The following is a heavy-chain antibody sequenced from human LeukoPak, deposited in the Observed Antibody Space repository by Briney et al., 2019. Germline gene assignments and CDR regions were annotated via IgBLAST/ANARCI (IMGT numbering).Heavy chain of an antibody. CDR2: INPNSGGT. D-gene: IGHD1-26*01. CDR3: ARRLDSGSYWREYNWFDP. V-gene: IGHV1-2*06. Sequence: ASVKVSCKASGYTFTGYYMHWVRQAPGQGLEWMGRINPNSGGTNYAQKFQGRVTMTRDTSISTAYMELSRLRSDDTAVYYCARRLDSGSYWREYNWFDPWGQGTLVTVSS. J-gene: IGHJ5*02. CDR1: GYTFTGYY.